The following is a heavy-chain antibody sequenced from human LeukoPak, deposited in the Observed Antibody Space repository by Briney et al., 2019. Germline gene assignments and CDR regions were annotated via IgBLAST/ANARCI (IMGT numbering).Heavy chain of an antibody. J-gene: IGHJ4*02. D-gene: IGHD3-10*01. CDR3: ARTYYYGSGSYYQDY. CDR1: GYSISSGYY. CDR2: IYHSGST. V-gene: IGHV4-38-2*02. Sequence: SETLSLTCTVSGYSISSGYYWGWIRQPPGKGLEWIGYIYHSGSTYYNPSLKSRVTISVDTSKNQFSLKLSSVTAADTAVYYCARTYYYGSGSYYQDYWGQGTLVTVSS.